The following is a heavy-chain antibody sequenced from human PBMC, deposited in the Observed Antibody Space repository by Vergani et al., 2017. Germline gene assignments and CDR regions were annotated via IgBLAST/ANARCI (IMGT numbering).Heavy chain of an antibody. Sequence: QVQLQESGPGAVKPSQTLSLTCAVSGGSIISGDHCWTWIRQRPGKGLEWIGYIFYSGTTYDNPSLRSRLTISVDTSQNQFSLKFRSVTAADTAVYYCARVDTQVPATSHFYYMDVWGKGTTVVVSS. CDR3: ARVDTQVPATSHFYYMDV. V-gene: IGHV4-31*11. J-gene: IGHJ6*03. CDR1: GGSIISGDHC. D-gene: IGHD6-25*01. CDR2: IFYSGTT.